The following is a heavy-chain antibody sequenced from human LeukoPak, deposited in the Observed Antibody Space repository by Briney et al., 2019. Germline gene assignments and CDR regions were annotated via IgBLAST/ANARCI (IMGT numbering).Heavy chain of an antibody. D-gene: IGHD6-19*01. J-gene: IGHJ4*02. Sequence: GGSLRLSWAASAFTFSRFWLRWVRQAPGKVLVWVSRINSDGSTTNYADSVKSRFTLSSVHAKNTLYLQMNSLRAEDTAVYYCAREAVADSRGDYWGQGTLVTVSS. CDR3: AREAVADSRGDY. CDR2: INSDGSTT. V-gene: IGHV3-74*01. CDR1: AFTFSRFW.